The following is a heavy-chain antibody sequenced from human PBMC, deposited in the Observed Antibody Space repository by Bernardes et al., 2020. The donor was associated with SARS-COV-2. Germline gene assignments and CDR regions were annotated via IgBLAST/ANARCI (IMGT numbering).Heavy chain of an antibody. V-gene: IGHV3-66*01. J-gene: IGHJ6*02. CDR1: GFTVSSNY. CDR2: IYTGGST. D-gene: IGHD1-26*01. CDR3: AKAAGSGSYYVKDYYGMDV. Sequence: GGSLRLSCAASGFTVSSNYMSWVRQAPGKGLQWVSVIYTGGSTYYADSVKARFTISRDNSKNTLYLQMNSLRAEDTAVYYCAKAAGSGSYYVKDYYGMDVWGQGTTVTVSS.